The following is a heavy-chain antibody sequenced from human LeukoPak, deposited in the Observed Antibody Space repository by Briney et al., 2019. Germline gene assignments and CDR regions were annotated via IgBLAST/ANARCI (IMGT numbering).Heavy chain of an antibody. J-gene: IGHJ4*02. CDR3: ANRPYGSGSYYFDY. V-gene: IGHV3-23*01. CDR1: GFTFSNYA. D-gene: IGHD3-10*01. Sequence: GGSLRLSCVASGFTFSNYAMSWVRQAPGKGLEWVSVMSGSGGSTYYADSVKCRFTISRDNSKNTLYLQMNSLRAEDTAVYYCANRPYGSGSYYFDYWGQGTLVTVSS. CDR2: MSGSGGST.